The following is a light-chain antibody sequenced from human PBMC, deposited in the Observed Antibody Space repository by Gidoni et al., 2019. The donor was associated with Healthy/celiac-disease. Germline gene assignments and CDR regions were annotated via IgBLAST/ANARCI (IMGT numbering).Light chain of an antibody. CDR1: QGISSY. CDR3: QQYYSSLFT. CDR2: AAS. V-gene: IGKV1-8*01. Sequence: IRMTQSPSSFSASTGDRVTITCRASQGISSYLAWYQQKPGKAPKLLIYAASNLQSGVPSRFSGSGSGTDFTLTISCLQSEDFATYYCQQYYSSLFTFGPGTKVDIK. J-gene: IGKJ3*01.